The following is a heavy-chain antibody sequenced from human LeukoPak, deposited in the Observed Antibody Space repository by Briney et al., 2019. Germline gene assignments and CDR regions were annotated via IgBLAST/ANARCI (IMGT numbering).Heavy chain of an antibody. V-gene: IGHV3-30*02. CDR3: ARDGYSSGPYYFDC. CDR1: GFTFSSYG. J-gene: IGHJ4*02. Sequence: GGSLRLSCAASGFTFSSYGMHWVRQAPGKGLEWVAFIRYDGSNKYYADSVKGRFTISRDNSKNTLYLQMNSLRVDDTAVYYCARDGYSSGPYYFDCWGRGTVVTVSS. CDR2: IRYDGSNK. D-gene: IGHD6-19*01.